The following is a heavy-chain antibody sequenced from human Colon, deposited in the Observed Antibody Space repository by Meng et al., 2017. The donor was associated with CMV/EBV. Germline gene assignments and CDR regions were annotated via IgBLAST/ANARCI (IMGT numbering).Heavy chain of an antibody. V-gene: IGHV3-23*01. CDR1: GFAFSDYA. D-gene: IGHD2-8*02. J-gene: IGHJ5*02. CDR2: ISDSGYT. CDR3: AKIRKGGYCTGGSCFDT. Sequence: GGSLRLSCAASGFAFSDYAMTWVRRAPGKGLEWVSFISDSGYTNYGDPVKGRFTISRDNSKNTVFLQMSSLRADDTGIYFCAKIRKGGYCTGGSCFDTWGQGTLVTVSS.